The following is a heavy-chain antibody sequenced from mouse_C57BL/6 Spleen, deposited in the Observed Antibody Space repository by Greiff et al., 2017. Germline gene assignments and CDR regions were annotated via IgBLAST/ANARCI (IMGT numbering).Heavy chain of an antibody. CDR1: GYTFTSYW. Sequence: QVQLQQPGAELVRPGTSVKLSCKASGYTFTSYWMHWVKQRPGQGLEWIGVIDPSDSYTNYNQKFKGKATLTVDTSSSTAYMQLSSLTSEDSAVYYCAGTEVAKDWFAYWGQGTLVTVSA. V-gene: IGHV1-59*01. D-gene: IGHD1-1*01. CDR2: IDPSDSYT. CDR3: AGTEVAKDWFAY. J-gene: IGHJ3*01.